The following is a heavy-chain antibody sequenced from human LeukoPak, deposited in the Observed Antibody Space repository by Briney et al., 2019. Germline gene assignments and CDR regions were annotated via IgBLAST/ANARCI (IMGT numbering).Heavy chain of an antibody. CDR3: ARDKHYYDSSNYV. D-gene: IGHD3-22*01. CDR1: GFTFNDYG. Sequence: GGSLRLSCAASGFTFNDYGMSWVRQGPGKGLEWDSGINWNGGTTGYADSVRGRFTISRDNVKNSLYLQMNSLRAEDTALYYCARDKHYYDSSNYVWGQGTLVTVSS. J-gene: IGHJ4*02. V-gene: IGHV3-20*04. CDR2: INWNGGTT.